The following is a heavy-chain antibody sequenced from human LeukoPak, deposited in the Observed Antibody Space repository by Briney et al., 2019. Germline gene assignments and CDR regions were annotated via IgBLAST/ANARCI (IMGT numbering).Heavy chain of an antibody. CDR2: IYYSGST. D-gene: IGHD5-18*01. Sequence: PSETLSLTCTVSGGSISSYYWSWIRQPPGKGLEWIGNIYYSGSTNYNPSLKSRVTISVDTSKNQFSLKLSSVTAADTAVYYCARDRPNSYGSRWFDPWGQGTLVTVSS. CDR1: GGSISSYY. CDR3: ARDRPNSYGSRWFDP. J-gene: IGHJ5*02. V-gene: IGHV4-59*01.